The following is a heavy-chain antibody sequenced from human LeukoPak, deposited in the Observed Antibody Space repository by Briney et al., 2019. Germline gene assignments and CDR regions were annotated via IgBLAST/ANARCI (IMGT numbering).Heavy chain of an antibody. J-gene: IGHJ4*02. CDR1: GYTFSAYG. CDR2: SSGTGYNM. CDR3: ARVGAAARLDY. V-gene: IGHV1-18*01. Sequence: GASVKVSCKASGYTFSAYGITWVRQAPGQGLEWMAWSSGTGYNMEYAQKFQGRVTMTTDTSTSTAYLELRSLRSDDTAVYYCARVGAAARLDYWGQGTLVTVSS. D-gene: IGHD6-13*01.